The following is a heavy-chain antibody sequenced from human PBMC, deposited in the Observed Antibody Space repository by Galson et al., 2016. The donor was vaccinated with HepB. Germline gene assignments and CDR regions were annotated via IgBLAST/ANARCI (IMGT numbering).Heavy chain of an antibody. J-gene: IGHJ3*01. Sequence: SLRLSCAGSGFKIDDYAMHWVRQGPGKGLEWVSGISWNDKTLGHADSVRGRFTVSRDNAKNSLYLEIHSLRVEDTALYFCAKDRGGGYCTTPSCFAFDLWGQGTWVTVSS. D-gene: IGHD2-2*01. V-gene: IGHV3-9*01. CDR1: GFKIDDYA. CDR3: AKDRGGGYCTTPSCFAFDL. CDR2: ISWNDKTL.